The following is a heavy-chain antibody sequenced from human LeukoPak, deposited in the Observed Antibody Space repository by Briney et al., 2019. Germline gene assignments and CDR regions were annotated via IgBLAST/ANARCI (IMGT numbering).Heavy chain of an antibody. Sequence: SETLSLTCAVYGGSFSGYSWTWIRQPPGKGLEWIGEINHSGTTDYNPSLQSRVTIPLDTSKNQFSLKVTSVTAADTAVYYCARVRLPPYYYYFYYMDVWGTGTTVTVSS. CDR3: ARVRLPPYYYYFYYMDV. CDR2: INHSGTT. CDR1: GGSFSGYS. V-gene: IGHV4-34*01. D-gene: IGHD5-18*01. J-gene: IGHJ6*03.